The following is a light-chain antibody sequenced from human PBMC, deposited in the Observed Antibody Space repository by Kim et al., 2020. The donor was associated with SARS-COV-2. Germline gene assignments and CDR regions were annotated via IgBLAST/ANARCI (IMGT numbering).Light chain of an antibody. CDR1: QSVRNY. Sequence: ASVGDRVTITCRSSQSVRNYLNWYRQKPGHAPNLLIYAASNLQSDIPSRFSGSGSGTDFNLTISSLQPEDFATYFCQQSYNSPRTFGQGTKVDIK. CDR3: QQSYNSPRT. CDR2: AAS. J-gene: IGKJ1*01. V-gene: IGKV1-39*01.